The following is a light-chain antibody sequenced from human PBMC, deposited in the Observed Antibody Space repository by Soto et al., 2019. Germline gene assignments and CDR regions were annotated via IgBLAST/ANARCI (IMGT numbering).Light chain of an antibody. CDR2: DAS. CDR3: QQRSNWRTWT. V-gene: IGKV3D-11*01. J-gene: IGKJ1*01. CDR1: QGVSSY. Sequence: EIVLTQSPATLSLSPGERATLSCRASQGVSSYLAWYQQKPGQAPRLLIYDASNRAPGIPARFSGSGPGTDFTLTISSLEPEDFAVYYCQQRSNWRTWTFGQGTKVEIK.